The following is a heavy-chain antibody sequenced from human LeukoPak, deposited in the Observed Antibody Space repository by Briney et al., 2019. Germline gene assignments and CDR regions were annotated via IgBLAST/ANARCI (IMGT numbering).Heavy chain of an antibody. V-gene: IGHV3-21*01. CDR1: GFTISSNY. CDR2: ISPDSNYK. J-gene: IGHJ4*02. D-gene: IGHD5-12*01. CDR3: ARDPTQWLRYGYFDY. Sequence: GGSLRLSCAASGFTISSNYMSWVRQAPGKGLEWVSSISPDSNYKYYVDSVKGRFTISRDNAKSSLYLQMNSLRAEDTAVYYCARDPTQWLRYGYFDYWGQGTLVTVSS.